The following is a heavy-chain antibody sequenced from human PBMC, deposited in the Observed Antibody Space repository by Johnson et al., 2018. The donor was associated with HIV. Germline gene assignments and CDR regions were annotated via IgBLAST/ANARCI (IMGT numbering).Heavy chain of an antibody. V-gene: IGHV3-13*01. J-gene: IGHJ3*02. CDR3: ARVTIFGVTKVDGFDI. Sequence: EVQLVESGGGWVQPGGSLRLSCAASGFTFSAYDMHWVRQVTGKGLEWVSAIGTTDDTYYPDSVKGRFTISRDNAKNSLYLQMNSLRAEDTALYYCARVTIFGVTKVDGFDIWGQGTMVTVSS. CDR2: IGTTDDT. CDR1: GFTFSAYD. D-gene: IGHD3-3*01.